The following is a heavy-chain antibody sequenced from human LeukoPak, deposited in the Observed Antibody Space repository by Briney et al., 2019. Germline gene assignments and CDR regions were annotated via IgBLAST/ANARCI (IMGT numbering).Heavy chain of an antibody. CDR1: GGSISSGVYY. CDR2: IYYSGST. J-gene: IGHJ4*02. V-gene: IGHV4-31*03. Sequence: SQTLSLTCTVSGGSISSGVYYWSWIRQHPGKGLEWIGYIYYSGSTYYNPSLKSRVTISVDTSKNQFSLKLSSVTAADTAVYYCARDRGSGWYAFDYWGQGTLVTVSS. D-gene: IGHD6-19*01. CDR3: ARDRGSGWYAFDY.